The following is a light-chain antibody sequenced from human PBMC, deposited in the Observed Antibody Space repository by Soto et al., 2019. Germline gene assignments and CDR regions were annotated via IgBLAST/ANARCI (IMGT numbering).Light chain of an antibody. CDR1: QSVNNNY. CDR3: QQYAGSPRT. CDR2: GAS. V-gene: IGKV3-20*01. Sequence: EIVLTQSPGTLSLSPGERATLSCRASQSVNNNYLAWYQRQPGQAPRRLIYGASSRGTGIPGRLGGSGAGTDVTLTLSRLEPDDFVLYYCQQYAGSPRTFGRGTKGEIK. J-gene: IGKJ1*01.